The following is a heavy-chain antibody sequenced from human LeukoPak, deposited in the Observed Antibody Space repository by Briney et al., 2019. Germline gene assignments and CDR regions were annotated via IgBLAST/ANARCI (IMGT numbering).Heavy chain of an antibody. CDR2: ISTAGTIK. J-gene: IGHJ4*02. CDR1: GFTFSDYY. CDR3: AREAEGNTRQI. Sequence: PGGSLRLSCAASGFTFSDYYMSWIRQAPGKGLEWISYISTAGTIKRYADSVKGRFTISRDDAKNSLYLQMDSLTAEDTAVYYCAREAEGNTRQIWGQGTLVTVSS. V-gene: IGHV3-11*01. D-gene: IGHD2-15*01.